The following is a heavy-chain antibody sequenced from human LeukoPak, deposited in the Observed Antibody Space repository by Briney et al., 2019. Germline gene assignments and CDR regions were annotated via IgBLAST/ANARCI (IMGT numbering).Heavy chain of an antibody. CDR1: GFTFSSYG. Sequence: GGSLRLSCAASGFTFSSYGMHWVRQAPGKGLEWVAVISYDGSNKYYADSVKGRFTISRDNSKNTLYLQMNSLRAEDTAVYYCAEGRDSRDFDYWGQGTLVTVSS. V-gene: IGHV3-30*18. CDR2: ISYDGSNK. D-gene: IGHD6-13*01. J-gene: IGHJ4*02. CDR3: AEGRDSRDFDY.